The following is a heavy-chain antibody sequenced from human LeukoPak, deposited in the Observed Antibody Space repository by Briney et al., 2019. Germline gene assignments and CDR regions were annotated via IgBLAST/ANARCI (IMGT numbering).Heavy chain of an antibody. V-gene: IGHV3-21*01. D-gene: IGHD3-16*01. J-gene: IGHJ4*02. CDR1: GFTFSSYS. CDR2: ISSSSSYI. Sequence: PGGSLRVSCAASGFTFSSYSMNWVRQAPGKGLEWVSSISSSSSYIYYADSVKGRFTISRDNAKNSLYLQMNSLRAEDTAVYYCARDLEGGDYFDYWGQGTLVTVSS. CDR3: ARDLEGGDYFDY.